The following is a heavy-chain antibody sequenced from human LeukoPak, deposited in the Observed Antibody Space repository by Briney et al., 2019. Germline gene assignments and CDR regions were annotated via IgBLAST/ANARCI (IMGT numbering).Heavy chain of an antibody. CDR1: GYTFTSSA. Sequence: GASLKFSSKPSGYTFTSSAISWVRQAPGHGLEWMGWISAYNGNTNYAQKLQGRVTMTTDTSTSTAYMELRSLISDDTPLYYCARDDGYSGYGETPAHWGQGTLVTVSS. V-gene: IGHV1-18*01. CDR3: ARDDGYSGYGETPAH. D-gene: IGHD5-12*01. CDR2: ISAYNGNT. J-gene: IGHJ4*02.